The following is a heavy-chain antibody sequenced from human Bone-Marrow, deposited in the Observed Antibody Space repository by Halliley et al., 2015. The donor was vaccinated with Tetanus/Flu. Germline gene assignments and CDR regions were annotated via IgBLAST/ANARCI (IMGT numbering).Heavy chain of an antibody. CDR3: ARDDTMYGIDY. CDR2: INTGSGT. D-gene: IGHD3-10*02. J-gene: IGHJ4*02. V-gene: IGHV3-74*01. Sequence: MGLVCGARINTGSGTNYADSVKGRFTISRDNAKSTLYLQMDSLRAEDTAVYYCARDDTMYGIDYWGQGTLVTVSS.